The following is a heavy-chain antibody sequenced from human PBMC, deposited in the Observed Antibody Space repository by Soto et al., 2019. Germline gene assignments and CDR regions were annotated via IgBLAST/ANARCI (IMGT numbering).Heavy chain of an antibody. J-gene: IGHJ6*02. Sequence: GGSLRLSCAASGFTFSNAWMNWVRRAPGKGLEWVGRIKSKTDGGTTDYAAPVKGRFTISRDDSKNTLYLQMNSLKTEDTAVYYCTTGRCISTSCRYYYYGMDVWGQGTTVTVSS. D-gene: IGHD2-2*01. CDR3: TTGRCISTSCRYYYYGMDV. V-gene: IGHV3-15*07. CDR2: IKSKTDGGTT. CDR1: GFTFSNAW.